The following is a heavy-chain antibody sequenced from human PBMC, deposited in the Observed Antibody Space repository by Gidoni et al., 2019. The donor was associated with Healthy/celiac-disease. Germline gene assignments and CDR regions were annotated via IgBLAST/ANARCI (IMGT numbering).Heavy chain of an antibody. Sequence: QVQLVESGGGVVQPGRSLRLSCAASGVTFSSYGMHWVRQAPGKGLEWVAVISYDGSNKYYADSVKGRFTISRDNSKNTLYLQMNSLRAEDTAVYYCAKGYFGVVRSHMDVWGKGTTVTVSS. CDR3: AKGYFGVVRSHMDV. CDR2: ISYDGSNK. V-gene: IGHV3-30*18. D-gene: IGHD3-3*01. CDR1: GVTFSSYG. J-gene: IGHJ6*03.